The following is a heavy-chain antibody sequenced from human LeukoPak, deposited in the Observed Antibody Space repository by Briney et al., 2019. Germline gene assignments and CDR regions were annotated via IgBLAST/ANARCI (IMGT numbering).Heavy chain of an antibody. D-gene: IGHD3-9*01. V-gene: IGHV4-59*01. J-gene: IGHJ3*02. CDR1: GGSISSYY. CDR3: ARKVEYYDILTGYGAVAFDI. Sequence: SETLSLTCTVSGGSISSYYWSWIRQPPGKGLEWIGYIYYSGSANYNPSLKSRVTISVDTSKNQFSLKLSSVTAADTAVYYCARKVEYYDILTGYGAVAFDIWGQGTVVTVSS. CDR2: IYYSGSA.